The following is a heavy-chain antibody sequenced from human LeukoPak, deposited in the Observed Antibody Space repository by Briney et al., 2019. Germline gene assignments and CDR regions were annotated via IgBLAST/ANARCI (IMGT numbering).Heavy chain of an antibody. CDR1: GGSISSYY. J-gene: IGHJ6*02. D-gene: IGHD6-13*01. CDR2: IYTSGST. V-gene: IGHV4-4*07. CDR3: ARGAIAAAGPEDYYYYGMDV. Sequence: SETLSLTCTVSGGSISSYYWSWIRQPAGKGLEWIGRIYTSGSTNYNPSLKSRVTMSVDTSKNQFSLKLSSVTAADTAVYYCARGAIAAAGPEDYYYYGMDVWGQGTTVTVSS.